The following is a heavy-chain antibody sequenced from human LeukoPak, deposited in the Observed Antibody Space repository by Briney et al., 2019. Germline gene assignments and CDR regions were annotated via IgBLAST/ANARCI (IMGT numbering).Heavy chain of an antibody. CDR3: ATGYYYDSSGSYYFDY. CDR2: FDPEDGET. V-gene: IGHV1-24*01. CDR1: GYTLTELS. J-gene: IGHJ4*02. Sequence: ASVKVSCKVSGYTLTELSMHWVRQAPGKGLEWIGGFDPEDGETIYAQKFQGRVTMTEDTSTDTAYMELSSLRSEDTAVYYCATGYYYDSSGSYYFDYWGQGTLVTVSS. D-gene: IGHD3-22*01.